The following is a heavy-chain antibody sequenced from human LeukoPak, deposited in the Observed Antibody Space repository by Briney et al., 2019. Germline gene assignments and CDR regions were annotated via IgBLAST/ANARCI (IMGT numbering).Heavy chain of an antibody. CDR1: GGSISSYY. V-gene: IGHV4-59*01. CDR3: AREARSGGSLRYDP. J-gene: IGHJ5*02. D-gene: IGHD2-15*01. CDR2: IYYSGST. Sequence: SETLSLTCTVSGGSISSYYWSWIRQPPGKGLEWIGYIYYSGSTNYNPSLKSRVTISVDTSKIQFSLKLSSVTAADTAVYYCAREARSGGSLRYDPWGQGTLVTVSS.